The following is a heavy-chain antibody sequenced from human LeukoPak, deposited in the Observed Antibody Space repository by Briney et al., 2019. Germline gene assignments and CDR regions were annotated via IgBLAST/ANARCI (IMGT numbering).Heavy chain of an antibody. J-gene: IGHJ3*02. D-gene: IGHD2-2*01. CDR3: ARHPQGYCSSTSCENDAFDI. Sequence: SETLSLTCAVSGYSISSGYYWGWIRQPPGKGLEWIGSIYHSGSTYYNPSLKSRVTISVDTSKNQFSLKLNSVTAADTAVYYCARHPQGYCSSTSCENDAFDIWGQGTMVTVSS. CDR1: GYSISSGYY. CDR2: IYHSGST. V-gene: IGHV4-38-2*01.